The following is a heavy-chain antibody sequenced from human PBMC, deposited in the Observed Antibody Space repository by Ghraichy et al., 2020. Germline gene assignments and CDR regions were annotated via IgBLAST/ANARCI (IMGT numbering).Heavy chain of an antibody. V-gene: IGHV1-69*01. CDR3: ARGGGYCSGGKCFRPSDHYGMDV. CDR2: VIPLFKTT. D-gene: IGHD2-15*01. Sequence: TWVRQAPGQGLEWMGGVIPLFKTTDYAQRFQGRITITADESATPAYLELSSLTSDDTAVYYCARGGGYCSGGKCFRPSDHYGMDVWGQGTTVTVSS. J-gene: IGHJ6*02.